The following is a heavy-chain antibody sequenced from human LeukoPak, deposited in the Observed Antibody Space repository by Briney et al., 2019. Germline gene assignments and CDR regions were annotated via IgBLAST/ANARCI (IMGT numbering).Heavy chain of an antibody. Sequence: GGSLRLSCAASGFTYSMNWVRQAPGKGLEWVSSISNGGDYKRYADSVRGRFTISRDNARNSLYLQMNSLRAEDTAVYYCARALSGGFGEVLYPSDAFDIWGQGTMVTVSS. CDR1: GFTYS. J-gene: IGHJ3*02. CDR3: ARALSGGFGEVLYPSDAFDI. D-gene: IGHD3-10*01. CDR2: ISNGGDYK. V-gene: IGHV3-21*01.